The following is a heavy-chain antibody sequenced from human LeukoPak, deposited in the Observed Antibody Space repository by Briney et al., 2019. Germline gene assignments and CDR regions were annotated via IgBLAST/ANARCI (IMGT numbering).Heavy chain of an antibody. CDR2: ISYDGSNK. J-gene: IGHJ4*02. D-gene: IGHD3-10*01. CDR3: ARGGFGDLLTLGFDY. V-gene: IGHV3-30*03. CDR1: GFTFSSYG. Sequence: PGGSLRLSCAASGFTFSSYGMHWVRQAPGKGLEWVAVISYDGSNKYYADSVKGRFTISRDNSKNTLYLQMNSLRAEDTAVYYCARGGFGDLLTLGFDYWGQGTLVTVSS.